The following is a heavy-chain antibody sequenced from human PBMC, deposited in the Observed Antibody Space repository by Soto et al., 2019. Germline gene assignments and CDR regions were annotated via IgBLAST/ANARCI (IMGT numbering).Heavy chain of an antibody. CDR1: GFTFSSYA. CDR3: AKDLLHAVGGDAFDI. J-gene: IGHJ3*02. Sequence: EVQLLESGGGLVQPGGSLRLSCAASGFTFSSYAMSWVRQAPGKGLEWVSAISGSGGSTYYADSVKGRFTISRDNSKNTLYLQMNSVRGEDTAVYYCAKDLLHAVGGDAFDIWGQGTMVTVSS. CDR2: ISGSGGST. D-gene: IGHD3-16*01. V-gene: IGHV3-23*01.